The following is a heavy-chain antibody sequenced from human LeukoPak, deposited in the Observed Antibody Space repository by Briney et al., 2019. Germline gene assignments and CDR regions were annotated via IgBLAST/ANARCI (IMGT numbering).Heavy chain of an antibody. V-gene: IGHV3-30*18. CDR1: GFTIRSYG. Sequence: GRSLRLSCAASGFTIRSYGMYWGRQAPGKGLEWVAVISYEGSNKYYADSAKGRFTISTDNTRNTLYLQMNSLRAEETAVYYCAKGRVDYDDSSHAFDIWGQGTMVTVSS. J-gene: IGHJ3*02. CDR3: AKGRVDYDDSSHAFDI. CDR2: ISYEGSNK. D-gene: IGHD3-22*01.